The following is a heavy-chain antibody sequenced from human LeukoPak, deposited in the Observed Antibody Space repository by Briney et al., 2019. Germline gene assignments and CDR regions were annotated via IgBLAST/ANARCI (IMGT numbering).Heavy chain of an antibody. Sequence: PGGSLRLSCAASGFTFSSYAMHWVRQAPGKGLEWVGRIKSKTDGGTTDCAAPVKGRFTISRDDSKNTLYLQMNSLKTEDTAVYSCPPARGSDLKYSQHGGRAPLATV. V-gene: IGHV3-15*07. CDR2: IKSKTDGGTT. J-gene: IGHJ1*01. CDR3: PPARGSDLKYSQH. CDR1: GFTFSSYA. D-gene: IGHD3-16*01.